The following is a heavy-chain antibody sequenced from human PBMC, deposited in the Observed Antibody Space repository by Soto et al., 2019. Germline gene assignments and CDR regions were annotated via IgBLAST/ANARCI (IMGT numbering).Heavy chain of an antibody. CDR1: GGSISSGDYY. CDR2: IYYSGST. CDR3: ARDSASGLGMDV. J-gene: IGHJ6*02. D-gene: IGHD3-22*01. Sequence: SETLSLTCTVSGGSISSGDYYWSWIRQPPGKGLEWIGYIYYSGSTYYNPSLKSRVTISVDTSKNQFSLKLSSVTAADTAVYYCARDSASGLGMDVWGQGTTVTVSS. V-gene: IGHV4-30-4*01.